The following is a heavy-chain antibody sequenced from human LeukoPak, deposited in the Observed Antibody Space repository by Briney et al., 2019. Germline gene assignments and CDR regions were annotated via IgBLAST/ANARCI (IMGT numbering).Heavy chain of an antibody. J-gene: IGHJ6*02. Sequence: GASVKVSCKASGYTFTGYYMHWVRQAPGQGLEWMGWINPNSGGTNYAQKFQGRVTMTRDTSISTAYMELSRLRSDDTAVYYSARDRVVVVPAAIGLYYYYGMDVWGQGTTVTVSS. CDR2: INPNSGGT. CDR1: GYTFTGYY. CDR3: ARDRVVVVPAAIGLYYYYGMDV. D-gene: IGHD2-2*01. V-gene: IGHV1-2*02.